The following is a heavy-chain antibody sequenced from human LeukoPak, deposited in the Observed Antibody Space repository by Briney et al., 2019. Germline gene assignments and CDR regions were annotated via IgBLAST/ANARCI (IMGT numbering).Heavy chain of an antibody. D-gene: IGHD2-15*01. Sequence: GGSLKLSCAASGFTSSGSAMHWVRQASGKGLEWVGRIRSKANSYATAYAASVKGRFTISRDDSKNTAYLQMNSLKTEDTAVYYCTIVVVVAATPFDYWGQGTLVTVSS. J-gene: IGHJ4*02. V-gene: IGHV3-73*01. CDR2: IRSKANSYAT. CDR3: TIVVVVAATPFDY. CDR1: GFTSSGSA.